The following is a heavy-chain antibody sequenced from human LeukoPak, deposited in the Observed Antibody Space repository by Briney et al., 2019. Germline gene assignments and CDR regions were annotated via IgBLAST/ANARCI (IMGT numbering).Heavy chain of an antibody. CDR1: GFTFDDYG. D-gene: IGHD3-10*01. J-gene: IGHJ4*02. CDR3: ATWVFLGESGYYDY. CDR2: ITRSGGT. Sequence: GGSLRLSCAASGFTFDDYGMTWVRQAPGKGLEWVSIITRSGGTYYADSVKGRFTISRDNSKNTLYLQMNSLRAEDTAVYYCATWVFLGESGYYDYWGQGTLVTVSS. V-gene: IGHV3-23*01.